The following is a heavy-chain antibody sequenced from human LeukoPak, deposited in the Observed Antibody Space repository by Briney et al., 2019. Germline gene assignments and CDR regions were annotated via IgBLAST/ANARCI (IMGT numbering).Heavy chain of an antibody. CDR1: GFTFSDYY. D-gene: IGHD6-19*01. Sequence: PGGSLRLSCAASGFTFSDYYMSWIRQAPGKGLEWVSYISSSSSYTNYADSVKGRFTISRDYSKNTLYLQMNSLRVDDTAVYYCAKDSSGPAFWGQGTLVTVSS. CDR2: ISSSSSYT. V-gene: IGHV3-11*05. J-gene: IGHJ4*02. CDR3: AKDSSGPAF.